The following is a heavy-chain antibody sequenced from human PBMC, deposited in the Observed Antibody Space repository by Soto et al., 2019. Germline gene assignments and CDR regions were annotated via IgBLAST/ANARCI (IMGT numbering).Heavy chain of an antibody. Sequence: QVQLVQSGAEVKKPGSSVKVSCKASGGTFSSYAISWVRQAPGQGLEWMGGIIPIFGTANYAQKFQGRVTITADESTSTAYMELSSLRSEDTAVYYCARKGHYSGGSCYSFGAYYFDYWGQGTLVTVSS. CDR3: ARKGHYSGGSCYSFGAYYFDY. D-gene: IGHD2-15*01. V-gene: IGHV1-69*12. CDR1: GGTFSSYA. CDR2: IIPIFGTA. J-gene: IGHJ4*02.